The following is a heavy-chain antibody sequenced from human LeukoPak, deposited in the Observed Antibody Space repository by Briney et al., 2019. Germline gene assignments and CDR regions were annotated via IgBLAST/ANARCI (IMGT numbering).Heavy chain of an antibody. Sequence: ASVKVSCKASGYTFTSYAMNWVRQAPGQGLEWMGWINTNTGNPTYAQGFTGRFVFSLDTSVSTAYLQISSLKAEDTAVYYYARDYDLWSGYYKDNWFDPWGQGTLVTVSS. D-gene: IGHD3-3*01. CDR3: ARDYDLWSGYYKDNWFDP. V-gene: IGHV7-4-1*02. J-gene: IGHJ5*02. CDR1: GYTFTSYA. CDR2: INTNTGNP.